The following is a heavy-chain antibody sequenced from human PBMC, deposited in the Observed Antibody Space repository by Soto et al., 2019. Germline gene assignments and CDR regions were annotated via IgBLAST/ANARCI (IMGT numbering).Heavy chain of an antibody. Sequence: ASVKVSCKASGYTFTSYYMHWVRQAPGQGLEWMGIINPSGGSTSYAQKFQGRVTMTRDTSTSTVYMELSSLRSEDTAVYYCAAADCSGGSCYEWFDPWGQGTLVTVSS. CDR1: GYTFTSYY. CDR2: INPSGGST. D-gene: IGHD2-15*01. J-gene: IGHJ5*02. CDR3: AAADCSGGSCYEWFDP. V-gene: IGHV1-46*01.